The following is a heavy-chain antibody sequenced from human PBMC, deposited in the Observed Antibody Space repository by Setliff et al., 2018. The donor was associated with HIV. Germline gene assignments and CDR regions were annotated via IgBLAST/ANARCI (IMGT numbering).Heavy chain of an antibody. V-gene: IGHV1-18*04. CDR1: GYTFTSYG. CDR3: ARDNTAFDI. J-gene: IGHJ3*02. D-gene: IGHD2-2*02. Sequence: ASVKVSCKTSGYTFTSYGMNWIRQAPGQGLEWMGWTYLGATNYAQRFRDRFTVTTDTSTSTAYMELRGLSPDDTAVYYCARDNTAFDIWGQGTMVTVSS. CDR2: TYLGAT.